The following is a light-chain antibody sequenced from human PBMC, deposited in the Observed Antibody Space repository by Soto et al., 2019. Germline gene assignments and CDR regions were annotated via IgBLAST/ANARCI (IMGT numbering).Light chain of an antibody. CDR2: WAS. J-gene: IGKJ4*01. Sequence: TRSRDSLSLSMGERATINCKSSQSVLYSSNNKNYLAWYQQKPRQPPKLLINWASTRESGVPDRFSGSGSGTDFTLTISSLQAEDVAVYYCQQYYNTPLTFGGWTKVDIK. CDR3: QQYYNTPLT. CDR1: QSVLYSSNNKNY. V-gene: IGKV4-1*01.